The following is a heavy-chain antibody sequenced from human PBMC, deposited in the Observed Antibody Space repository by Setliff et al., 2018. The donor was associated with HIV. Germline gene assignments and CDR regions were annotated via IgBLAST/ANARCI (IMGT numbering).Heavy chain of an antibody. D-gene: IGHD5-12*01. CDR1: GGSISSGSYY. V-gene: IGHV4-61*09. CDR3: ARGVASYYHYMDV. Sequence: SETLSLTCTVSGGSISSGSYYWSWIRQPAGKGLEWIGQIYTSGSTNYNPSLKSRVTISVDTSKNQFSLKLSSVTAADTAVYYCARGVASYYHYMDVWGKGTTVTVSS. CDR2: IYTSGST. J-gene: IGHJ6*03.